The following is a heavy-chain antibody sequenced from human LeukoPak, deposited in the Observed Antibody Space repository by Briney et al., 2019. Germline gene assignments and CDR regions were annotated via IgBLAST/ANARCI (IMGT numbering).Heavy chain of an antibody. J-gene: IGHJ4*02. CDR2: ISGSGGST. CDR1: GFTFNNYA. D-gene: IGHD3-16*01. Sequence: GGSLSLSCAASGFTFNNYAMSWVRQAPGKGLEGVSVISGSGGSTYYADSVKGRFTISRDNSKNTLYLQMNSLRAEDTAVYYCARDRWGSAPFDYWGQGTLVTVSS. CDR3: ARDRWGSAPFDY. V-gene: IGHV3-23*01.